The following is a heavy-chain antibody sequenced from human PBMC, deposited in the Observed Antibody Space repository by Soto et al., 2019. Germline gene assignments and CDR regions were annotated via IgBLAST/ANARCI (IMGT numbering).Heavy chain of an antibody. CDR2: LSGSGGST. D-gene: IGHD2-2*01. CDR1: GFTFSNYA. V-gene: IGHV3-23*01. J-gene: IGHJ5*02. Sequence: GGSLRLSCAASGFTFSNYAMSWVRQAPGKGLEWVSTLSGSGGSTYYADSVKGRFTISRDNSKNTLYLQMNSLRAEDTAVYYCAKDTVPVATPWFDPRGQGTLVTVSS. CDR3: AKDTVPVATPWFDP.